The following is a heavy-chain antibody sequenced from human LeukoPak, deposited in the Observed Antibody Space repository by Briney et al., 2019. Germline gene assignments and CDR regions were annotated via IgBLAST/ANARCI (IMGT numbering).Heavy chain of an antibody. CDR1: GYTLTSYG. V-gene: IGHV1-18*01. Sequence: ASVRVSCKASGYTLTSYGINWVRQAPGQGLEWMGWISAYNGNTHYAQKLQGRVAMTTHTSTTTAYMELSSLRSEDTAVYYCARDSSLGTRYGMDVWGQGTTVTVSS. D-gene: IGHD1-1*01. CDR3: ARDSSLGTRYGMDV. CDR2: ISAYNGNT. J-gene: IGHJ6*02.